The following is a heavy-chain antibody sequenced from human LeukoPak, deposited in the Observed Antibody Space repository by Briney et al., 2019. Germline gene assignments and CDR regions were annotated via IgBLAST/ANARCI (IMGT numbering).Heavy chain of an antibody. J-gene: IGHJ4*02. CDR2: IRYDGSNK. CDR1: GFTFSSYG. D-gene: IGHD1-26*01. Sequence: GGSLRLSCAASGFTFSSYGMHWVRQAPGKGLEWVAFIRYDGSNKYYADSVKGRFTISRDNSKNTLYLQMNSLRAEDTAVYYCAKDLLRWELLVEIEDYWGQGTLVTVSS. V-gene: IGHV3-30*02. CDR3: AKDLLRWELLVEIEDY.